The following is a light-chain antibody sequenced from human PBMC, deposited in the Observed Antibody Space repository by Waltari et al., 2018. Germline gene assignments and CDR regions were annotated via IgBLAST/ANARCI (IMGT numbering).Light chain of an antibody. CDR2: DVS. CDR1: SRYIGGFNF. CDR3: SSYRSSFTYVV. Sequence: QSALTQTASVSGSPGQSITTSCNGTSRYIGGFNFVSWYQHHPGKAPKLMIYDVSNRPSGVSNRFSGSKSGNTASLTISGLQAEDEADYYCSSYRSSFTYVVFGGGTKLTVL. J-gene: IGLJ2*01. V-gene: IGLV2-14*03.